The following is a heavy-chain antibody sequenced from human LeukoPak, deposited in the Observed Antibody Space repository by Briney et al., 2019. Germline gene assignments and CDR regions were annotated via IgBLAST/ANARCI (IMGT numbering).Heavy chain of an antibody. D-gene: IGHD3-10*01. J-gene: IGHJ4*02. CDR3: AKDLGTYGSGMGLVD. CDR1: GFTFSSYW. CDR2: IKQDGSEK. V-gene: IGHV3-7*01. Sequence: PGGSLRLSCAASGFTFSSYWMSWVRQAPGKGLEWVANIKQDGSEKYYVDSVKGRFTISRDNSKNTLYLQMNSLRAEDTAVYYCAKDLGTYGSGMGLVDWGQGTLVTVSS.